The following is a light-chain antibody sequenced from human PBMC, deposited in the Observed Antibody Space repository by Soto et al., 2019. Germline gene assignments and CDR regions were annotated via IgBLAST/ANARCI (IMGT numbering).Light chain of an antibody. Sequence: DIQMTQSPSSLSASVGDRVTLTCRASETISTFLNWYQHKPGRAPKLLIYAASRLQSGVPSRFSGSGSGTDFTLTISSLQPEDFATYYCQQSYSTLLTFGGGTKVDIK. J-gene: IGKJ4*01. CDR3: QQSYSTLLT. V-gene: IGKV1-39*01. CDR1: ETISTF. CDR2: AAS.